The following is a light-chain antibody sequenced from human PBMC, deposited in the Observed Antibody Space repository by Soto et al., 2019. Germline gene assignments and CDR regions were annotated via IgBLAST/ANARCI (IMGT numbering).Light chain of an antibody. J-gene: IGKJ1*01. CDR2: DGS. V-gene: IGKV3-11*01. CDR1: QSVSGY. Sequence: EIVLTQSPATLSLSPGERATLSCRASQSVSGYLAWYQQRPGQAPRLLIYDGSSRATGTPARFSGGGSGTDFTLTISCLEPEDFATYYCHQSDNWPPWTFVQWTKVDIK. CDR3: HQSDNWPPWT.